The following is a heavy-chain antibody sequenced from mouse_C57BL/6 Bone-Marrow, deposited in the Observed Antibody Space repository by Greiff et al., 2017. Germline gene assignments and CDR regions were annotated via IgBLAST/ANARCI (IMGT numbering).Heavy chain of an antibody. CDR2: IYPRSGNT. V-gene: IGHV1-81*01. CDR3: ARGDYDYPWYVDV. CDR1: GYTFTSSG. J-gene: IGHJ1*03. D-gene: IGHD2-4*01. Sequence: VQLQQSGAELARPGASVKLSCKASGYTFTSSGISWVKQRTGQGLEWIGEIYPRSGNTYYNEKFKGKATLTADKSSSTAYMELRSLTSEDSAVYFCARGDYDYPWYVDVWGTGTTVTVSS.